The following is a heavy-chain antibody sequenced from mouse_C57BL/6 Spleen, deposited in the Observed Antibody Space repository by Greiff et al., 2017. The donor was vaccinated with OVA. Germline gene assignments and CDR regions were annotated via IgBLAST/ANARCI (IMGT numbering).Heavy chain of an antibody. Sequence: QVQLKESGPELVKPGASVKISCKASGYAFSSSWMNWVKQRPGKGLEWIGRIYPGDGDTNYNGKFKGKATLTADKSSSTAYMQLSSLTSEDSAVYFCARGYGNYLDYWGQGTTLTVSS. J-gene: IGHJ2*01. CDR2: IYPGDGDT. D-gene: IGHD2-1*01. CDR3: ARGYGNYLDY. CDR1: GYAFSSSW. V-gene: IGHV1-82*01.